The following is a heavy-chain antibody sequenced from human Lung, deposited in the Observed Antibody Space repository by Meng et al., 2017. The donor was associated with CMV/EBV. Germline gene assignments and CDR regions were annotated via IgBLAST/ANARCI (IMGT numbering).Heavy chain of an antibody. CDR3: AGLIVGNGGRGN. D-gene: IGHD1-26*01. CDR1: GGVVSSANYH. J-gene: IGHJ4*02. V-gene: IGHV4-61*01. CDR2: TWPGRGT. Sequence: SETLSLXCIVSGGVVSSANYHWNWIRQTPGKGLEWIGQTWPGRGTNYNPSLESRLAISLDTSKNQFTLQLSSVTPADTAVYYCAGLIVGNGGRGNWGQGTLVXVSS.